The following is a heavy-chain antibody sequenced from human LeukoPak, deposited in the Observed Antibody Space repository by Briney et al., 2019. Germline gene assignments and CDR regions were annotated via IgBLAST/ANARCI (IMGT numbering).Heavy chain of an antibody. V-gene: IGHV3-53*01. CDR2: IYSGGTT. CDR3: ARGYCSGGSCYSKDYYYMDV. Sequence: PGGSLRLSCAASGFTVSSNYMSWVRQAPGKRLEWVSIIYSGGTTYCTDSVKGRFTISRDNSNNMLYLQMNSLRAEDTAVYYCARGYCSGGSCYSKDYYYMDVWGKGTTVTVSS. J-gene: IGHJ6*03. CDR1: GFTVSSNY. D-gene: IGHD2-15*01.